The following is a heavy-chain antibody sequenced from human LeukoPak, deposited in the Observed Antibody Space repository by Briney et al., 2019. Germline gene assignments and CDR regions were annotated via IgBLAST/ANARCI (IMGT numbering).Heavy chain of an antibody. CDR2: IYYSGST. D-gene: IGHD3-22*01. Sequence: PSETLSLTCTVSGGPISSYCWSWIRQPPGKGLEWIGYIYYSGSTNYNPSLKSRVTISVDTSKNQFSLKLSSVTAADTAVYYCARERGSGYADYWGQGTLVTVSS. J-gene: IGHJ4*02. CDR3: ARERGSGYADY. CDR1: GGPISSYC. V-gene: IGHV4-59*01.